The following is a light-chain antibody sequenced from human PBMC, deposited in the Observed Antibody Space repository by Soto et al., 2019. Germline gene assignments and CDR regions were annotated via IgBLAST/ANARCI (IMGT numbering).Light chain of an antibody. CDR2: DVS. Sequence: QSVLTQPPSASGSPGQSVTISCTGTSSDVGGYNYVSWYQQYPGKAPKPTIYDVSKRPSGVPDRFSGSKSDNTASLTISGLQAEDEADYYCCSYAGTYTWVFGGGTQLTVL. J-gene: IGLJ3*02. V-gene: IGLV2-11*01. CDR3: CSYAGTYTWV. CDR1: SSDVGGYNY.